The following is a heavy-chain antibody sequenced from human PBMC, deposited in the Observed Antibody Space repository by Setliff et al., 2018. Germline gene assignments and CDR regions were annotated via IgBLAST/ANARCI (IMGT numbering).Heavy chain of an antibody. CDR3: AKVGIFGGGYFDF. J-gene: IGHJ4*02. V-gene: IGHV3-48*01. CDR1: GFSFGSYE. CDR2: ISGRSDTV. D-gene: IGHD3-3*01. Sequence: PGESLRLSCAASGFSFGSYEMNWVRQAPGKGLEWVSSISGRSDTVYYGDSVKGRFTISRDNAKNSLYLQMNSLRAEDTAVYYCAKVGIFGGGYFDFWGQGALVTVSS.